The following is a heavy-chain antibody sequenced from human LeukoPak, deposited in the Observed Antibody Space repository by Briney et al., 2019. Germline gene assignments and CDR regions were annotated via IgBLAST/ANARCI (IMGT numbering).Heavy chain of an antibody. D-gene: IGHD1-1*01. J-gene: IGHJ4*02. CDR2: IDWDDDK. Sequence: LRLSCAASGFTFSSYAMSWIRQPPGKALEWLARIDWDDDKYYSTSVKTRLTISKDTSKNQVVLTVTNMDPVDTATYYCARSRTTTKSGYFDYWGQGTLVTVSS. CDR1: GFTFSSYAM. V-gene: IGHV2-70*11. CDR3: ARSRTTTKSGYFDY.